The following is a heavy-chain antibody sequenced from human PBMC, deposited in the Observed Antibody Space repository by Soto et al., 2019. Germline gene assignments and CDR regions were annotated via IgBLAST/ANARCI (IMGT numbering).Heavy chain of an antibody. J-gene: IGHJ4*02. CDR1: GYTFTSYG. V-gene: IGHV1-18*01. D-gene: IGHD1-1*01. CDR2: ISAYNGNT. Sequence: ASVKVSCKASGYTFTSYGISWVRQAPGQGLEWMGWISAYNGNTNYAQKLQGRVTMTTDTSTSTAYMELRSLRPDDTAVYYCARLKGVPGERALDYWGQGTLVTVSS. CDR3: ARLKGVPGERALDY.